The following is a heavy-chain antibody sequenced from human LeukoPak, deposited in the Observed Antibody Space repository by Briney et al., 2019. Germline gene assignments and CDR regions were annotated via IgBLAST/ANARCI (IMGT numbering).Heavy chain of an antibody. CDR1: GFTFSSYG. CDR2: IRYDGSNK. V-gene: IGHV3-30*02. D-gene: IGHD5-18*01. Sequence: PGGSLRLSCAASGFTFSSYGMHWVRQAPGKGLEWVAFIRYDGSNKYYADSVKGRFTISRDNSKNTLYLQMNSLRAEDTAVYYCAKMPRGYSYGGFDYWGQGTLVTVSS. CDR3: AKMPRGYSYGGFDY. J-gene: IGHJ4*02.